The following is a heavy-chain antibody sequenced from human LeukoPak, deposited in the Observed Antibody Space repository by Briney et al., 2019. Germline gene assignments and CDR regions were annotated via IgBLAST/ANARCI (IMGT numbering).Heavy chain of an antibody. Sequence: ASVKVSCKASGYTFTTYDINWVRQATGQGLEWMGWMNPNSGNTGYTQKFQGRVTMTRNTSISTAYMELSSLRSEDTAVYYCARGRQQLANAFDIWGQGTMVTVSS. D-gene: IGHD6-13*01. V-gene: IGHV1-8*01. CDR1: GYTFTTYD. CDR2: MNPNSGNT. J-gene: IGHJ3*02. CDR3: ARGRQQLANAFDI.